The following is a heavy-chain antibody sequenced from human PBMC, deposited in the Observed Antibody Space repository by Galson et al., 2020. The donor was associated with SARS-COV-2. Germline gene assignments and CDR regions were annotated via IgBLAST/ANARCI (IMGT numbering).Heavy chain of an antibody. D-gene: IGHD6-19*01. CDR2: IYYSGST. J-gene: IGHJ6*03. Sequence: SETLSLTCTVSGGSISSSSYYWGWIRQPPGKGLEWIGSIYYSGSTYYNPSLKSRVTISVDTSKNQFSLKLSSVTAADTAVYYCASLQWLPKAGLYYYYYYMDVWGKGTTVTVSS. CDR3: ASLQWLPKAGLYYYYYYMDV. V-gene: IGHV4-39*07. CDR1: GGSISSSSYY.